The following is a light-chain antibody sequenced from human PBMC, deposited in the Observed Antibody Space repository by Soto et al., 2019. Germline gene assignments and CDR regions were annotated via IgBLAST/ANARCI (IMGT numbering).Light chain of an antibody. J-gene: IGLJ2*01. CDR2: STG. Sequence: QTVVTQEPSLTVSPGGTVTLTCASSTGAVTSGYYPKWCQQIPGQAPRAMIYSTGKKHSWNSARVSGNLLGGKAALTLSGLQPQEETESYCLLYYGGSPLIGGVTPLTVL. V-gene: IGLV7-43*01. CDR1: TGAVTSGYY. CDR3: LLYYGGSPL.